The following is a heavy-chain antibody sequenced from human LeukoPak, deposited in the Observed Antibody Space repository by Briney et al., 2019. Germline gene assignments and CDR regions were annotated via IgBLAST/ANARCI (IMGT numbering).Heavy chain of an antibody. V-gene: IGHV4-61*02. CDR1: GGSISSGSYY. CDR2: IYTSGST. D-gene: IGHD3-16*01. J-gene: IGHJ6*03. CDR3: ARVVMVTHYYYYMDV. Sequence: SETLSLTCTVSGGSISSGSYYWSWIRQPAGKGLEWIGRIYTSGSTNYNPSLKSRVTISVDTSKNQFSLKLSSVTAADTAVYYCARVVMVTHYYYYMDVWGKGTTVTVSS.